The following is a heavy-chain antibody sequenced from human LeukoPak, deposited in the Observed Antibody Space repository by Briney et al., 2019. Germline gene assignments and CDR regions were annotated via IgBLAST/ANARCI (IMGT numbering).Heavy chain of an antibody. CDR2: IIPIFGTA. CDR1: GGTFSSYA. J-gene: IGHJ5*02. Sequence: ASVKVSSKASGGTFSSYAISWVRQAPGQGLEWMGGIIPIFGTANYAQKFQGRVTITADESTSTAYMELSSLRSEDTAVYYCAREARDLFDPWGQGTLVTVSS. V-gene: IGHV1-69*01. CDR3: AREARDLFDP.